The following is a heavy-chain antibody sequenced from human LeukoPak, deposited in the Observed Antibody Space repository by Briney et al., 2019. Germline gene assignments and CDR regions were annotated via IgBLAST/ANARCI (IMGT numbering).Heavy chain of an antibody. CDR2: IYYSGST. CDR3: ARDQGYSYGPFDY. CDR1: GGSISSYY. V-gene: IGHV4-59*01. J-gene: IGHJ4*02. Sequence: SETLSLTCTVSGGSISSYYWSWIRQPPGQGLEWIGYIYYSGSTNYNPSLKSRVTISVDTSKNQFSLKLSSVTAADTAVYYCARDQGYSYGPFDYWGQGTLVTVSS. D-gene: IGHD5-18*01.